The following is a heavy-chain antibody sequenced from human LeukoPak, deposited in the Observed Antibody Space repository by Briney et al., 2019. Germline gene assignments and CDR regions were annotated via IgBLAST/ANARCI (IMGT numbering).Heavy chain of an antibody. Sequence: PGGSLRLSCAGSGFMFSSYWIYWVRQAPGKALESVGNIKQDGSQIHYVDSVKGRFTISRDNAQNSVYLQMNSLRVEDTAVYYCARDSGEYSFGGFWYFDVWGRGTLVTVSS. V-gene: IGHV3-7*05. CDR1: GFMFSSYW. J-gene: IGHJ2*01. CDR2: IKQDGSQI. D-gene: IGHD5-18*01. CDR3: ARDSGEYSFGGFWYFDV.